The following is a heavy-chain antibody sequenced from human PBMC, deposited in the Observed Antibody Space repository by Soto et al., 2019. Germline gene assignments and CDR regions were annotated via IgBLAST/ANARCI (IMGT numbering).Heavy chain of an antibody. V-gene: IGHV4-34*01. D-gene: IGHD6-19*01. J-gene: IGHJ4*02. Sequence: PSETLSLTCAVYGGSFSGYYWSWIRQPPGKGLEWIGEINHSGSTNYNPSLKSRVTISVDTSKNQFSLKLSSVTAADTAVYYCASNSGRREDYWGQGTLVTVSS. CDR2: INHSGST. CDR1: GGSFSGYY. CDR3: ASNSGRREDY.